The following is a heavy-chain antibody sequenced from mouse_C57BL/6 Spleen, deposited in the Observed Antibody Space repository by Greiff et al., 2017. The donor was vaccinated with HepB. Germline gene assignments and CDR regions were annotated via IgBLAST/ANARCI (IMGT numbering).Heavy chain of an antibody. CDR2: IYPGDGDT. J-gene: IGHJ3*01. CDR1: GYAFSSSW. Sequence: QVQLQQSGPELVKPGASVKISCKASGYAFSSSWMNWVKQRPGKGLEWIGRIYPGDGDTNYNGKFKGKATLTADKSSSTAYMQLSSLTSEDSAVYFCARTAQALAFAYWGQGTLVTVSA. V-gene: IGHV1-82*01. D-gene: IGHD3-2*02. CDR3: ARTAQALAFAY.